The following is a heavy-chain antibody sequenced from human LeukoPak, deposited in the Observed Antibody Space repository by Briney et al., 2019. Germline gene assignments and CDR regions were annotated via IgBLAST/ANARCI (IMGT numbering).Heavy chain of an antibody. CDR3: ARAVSIAAAGRFDY. J-gene: IGHJ4*02. V-gene: IGHV3-66*02. D-gene: IGHD6-13*01. Sequence: GGSLRLSXAASGFTVSSNYMSWVRQAPGKGLEWVSVIYSGGSTYYADSVKGRFTISRDNSENTLYLQMNSLRAEDTAVYYCARAVSIAAAGRFDYWGQGTLVTVSS. CDR2: IYSGGST. CDR1: GFTVSSNY.